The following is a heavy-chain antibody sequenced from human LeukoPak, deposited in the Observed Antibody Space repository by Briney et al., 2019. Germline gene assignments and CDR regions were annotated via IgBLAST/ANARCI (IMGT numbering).Heavy chain of an antibody. CDR2: INWNGGST. V-gene: IGHV3-20*04. Sequence: GGSLRLSCAASGFTFDDYGMSWVRQAPGKGLEWVSGINWNGGSTVYADSVRGRFTISRDNAKNSLYLQMNSLRAEDTALYYCARDRKDIVVVPAAPTGYYYYYYMDVWGKGTTVTVSS. D-gene: IGHD2-2*01. CDR1: GFTFDDYG. CDR3: ARDRKDIVVVPAAPTGYYYYYYMDV. J-gene: IGHJ6*03.